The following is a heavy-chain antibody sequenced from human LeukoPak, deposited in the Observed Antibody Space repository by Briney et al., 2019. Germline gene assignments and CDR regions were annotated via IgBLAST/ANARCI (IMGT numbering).Heavy chain of an antibody. V-gene: IGHV3-48*02. CDR2: INSGSSYM. CDR1: GXTFSSYS. CDR3: AREDDDWGPNTFDV. D-gene: IGHD7-27*01. Sequence: GGSLRLSCAASGXTFSSYSMNWVRQAPGKGLEWVSYINSGSSYMYYPDSVKGRFTISRDNAKNSLYLQMDSLRDEDTAVYYCAREDDDWGPNTFDVWGQGTVVTVSS. J-gene: IGHJ3*01.